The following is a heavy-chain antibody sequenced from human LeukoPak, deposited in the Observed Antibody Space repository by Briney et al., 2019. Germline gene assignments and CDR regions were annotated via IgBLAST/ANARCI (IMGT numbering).Heavy chain of an antibody. CDR1: GFTFSHYG. D-gene: IGHD4-11*01. CDR3: AKDAQRGFDYSNSLEY. CDR2: IWSDGTNK. Sequence: RGRSLRLSCAAAGFTFSHYGMHWVRQAPGKGLEWVAVIWSDGTNKYYAESVKGRFTISRDDSGNTVYLQMNSLRPEDTGVYYCAKDAQRGFDYSNSLEYWGQGTPVTVST. V-gene: IGHV3-33*06. J-gene: IGHJ4*02.